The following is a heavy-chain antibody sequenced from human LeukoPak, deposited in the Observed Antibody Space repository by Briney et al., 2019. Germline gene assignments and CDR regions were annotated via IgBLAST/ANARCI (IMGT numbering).Heavy chain of an antibody. D-gene: IGHD2/OR15-2a*01. CDR2: ISYDGSNK. V-gene: IGHV3-30*18. J-gene: IGHJ4*02. CDR1: GFTFSSYG. CDR3: AKDNTASSPGGDY. Sequence: GRSLRLSRAASGFTFSSYGVHWVRQAPGKGLEWVAVISYDGSNKYYADSVKGRFTISRDNSKNTLYLQMNSLRAEDTAVYYCAKDNTASSPGGDYWGQGTLVTVSS.